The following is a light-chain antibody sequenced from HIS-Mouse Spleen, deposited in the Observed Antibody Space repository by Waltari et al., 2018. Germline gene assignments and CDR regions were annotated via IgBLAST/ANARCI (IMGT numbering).Light chain of an antibody. CDR3: NSRDSSGNHWV. J-gene: IGLJ3*02. CDR1: SLRSYY. CDR2: GKN. Sequence: SSELTQDPAVSVALGQTVRITCQGDSLRSYYASWYQQKPVQAPVLVIYGKNNRPSGIPDRFSGSSSGNTASLTLTGAQAEDEADYYCNSRDSSGNHWVFGGGTKLTVL. V-gene: IGLV3-19*01.